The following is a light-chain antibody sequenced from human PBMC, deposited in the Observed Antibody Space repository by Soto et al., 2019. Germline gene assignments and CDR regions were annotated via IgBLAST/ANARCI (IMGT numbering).Light chain of an antibody. CDR2: GAS. Sequence: EIVMTQSPATLSVSPGERATLSCRASQSVNSNLAWYQHKPGQAPRLLIYGASTRATGIPARFSGSGSGTEFTLSISSLQSEEFAVYFCQQYNNWPLTFGGGTKVEIK. CDR1: QSVNSN. CDR3: QQYNNWPLT. J-gene: IGKJ4*01. V-gene: IGKV3-15*01.